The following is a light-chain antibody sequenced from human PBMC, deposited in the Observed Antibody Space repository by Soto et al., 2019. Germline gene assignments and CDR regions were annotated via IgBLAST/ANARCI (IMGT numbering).Light chain of an antibody. CDR2: AAS. CDR1: QTIISY. CDR3: QQSYSTSIT. V-gene: IGKV1-39*01. Sequence: DIQMTQSASSLSASVGGRVTITSRASQTIISYLNWYQQKPGKAPKVVSYAASSLQSGVPSRFSGSGSGTDFTLTISSLKPEDFATYYCQQSYSTSITFGQGTRLEIK. J-gene: IGKJ5*01.